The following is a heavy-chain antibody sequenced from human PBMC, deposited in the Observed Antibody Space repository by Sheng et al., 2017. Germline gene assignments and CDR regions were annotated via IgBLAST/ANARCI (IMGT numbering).Heavy chain of an antibody. D-gene: IGHD5-12*01. J-gene: IGHJ6*03. Sequence: QVQLVESGGGLVKPGGSLRLSCAASGFRFSYYYMTWVRQAPGKGLEWISYISDDASNTEHAESVKGRFTISRDNAKNSLYLDMNSLRAEDTAIYYCARSGSTFFYYYNMDVWGKGTTVIVSS. CDR1: GFRFSYYY. CDR3: ARSGSTFFYYYNMDV. CDR2: ISDDASNT. V-gene: IGHV3-11*05.